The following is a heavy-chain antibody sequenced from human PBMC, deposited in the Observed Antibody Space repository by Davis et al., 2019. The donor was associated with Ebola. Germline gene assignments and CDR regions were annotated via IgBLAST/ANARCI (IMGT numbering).Heavy chain of an antibody. J-gene: IGHJ4*02. V-gene: IGHV4-34*01. D-gene: IGHD2-2*01. Sequence: PSETLSLTCDVYGGSFSGQFWSWIRQPPGKGLEWIGETSHRGVAKYNPSLKSRVTISVDTSANQLSLRLSSVTAADTAVYYCASHCSSNSCPPYADYWGQGTLVTVSS. CDR1: GGSFSGQF. CDR3: ASHCSSNSCPPYADY. CDR2: TSHRGVA.